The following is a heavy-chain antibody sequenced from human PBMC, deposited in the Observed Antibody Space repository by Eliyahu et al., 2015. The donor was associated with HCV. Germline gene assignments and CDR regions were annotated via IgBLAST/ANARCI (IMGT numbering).Heavy chain of an antibody. CDR1: GFSISXGYY. CDR3: ASLCSGGSCYSGYRWFDP. Sequence: HVQLQESGPGLVKPSETLSLTCGVSGFSISXGYYWGWXRQPPGKGLEWIGSIXHSGTSYYNPSLKSRVTLSVDTSKNQFSLKLSSVTAADTAVYYCASLCSGGSCYSGYRWFDPWGQGTLVTVSS. CDR2: IXHSGTS. V-gene: IGHV4-38-2*01. D-gene: IGHD2-15*01. J-gene: IGHJ5*02.